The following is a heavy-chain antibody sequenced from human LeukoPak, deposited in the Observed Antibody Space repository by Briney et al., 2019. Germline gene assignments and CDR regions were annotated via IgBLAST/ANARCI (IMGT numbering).Heavy chain of an antibody. CDR2: MNPNSGNT. Sequence: ASVKVSCKSSGYIFTSYDINWVRQATGQGLEWMGWMNPNSGNTGYAQKFQGRVTMTRNTSISTAYMELSSLRSEDTAVYYCARGGLMGDGSSQYYYYGMDVWGQGTTVTVSS. D-gene: IGHD3-10*01. V-gene: IGHV1-8*02. CDR3: ARGGLMGDGSSQYYYYGMDV. J-gene: IGHJ6*02. CDR1: GYIFTSYD.